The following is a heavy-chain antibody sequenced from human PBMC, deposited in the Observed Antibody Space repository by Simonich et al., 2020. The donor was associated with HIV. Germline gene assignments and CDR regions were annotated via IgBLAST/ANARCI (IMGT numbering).Heavy chain of an antibody. CDR3: ATHGPGSYSSALDI. CDR1: GYTFTGYY. CDR2: INPNSGGT. D-gene: IGHD1-26*01. J-gene: IGHJ3*02. V-gene: IGHV1-2*02. Sequence: QVQLVQSGAEVKKPGASVKVSCKASGYTFTGYYMHWVRQAPGQGLEWMGWINPNSGGTNYAQKFQGRVTMTRDTSVTTAYMQLTRLRSDDTAVYYCATHGPGSYSSALDIWGQGTKVTVSS.